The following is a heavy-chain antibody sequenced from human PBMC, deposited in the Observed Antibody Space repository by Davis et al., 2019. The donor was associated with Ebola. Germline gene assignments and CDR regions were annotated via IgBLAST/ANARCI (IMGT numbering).Heavy chain of an antibody. CDR2: IYYSGST. CDR1: GGSISSGGYY. Sequence: SETLPLTCTVSGGSISSGGYYWSWIRQHPGKGLEWIGYIYYSGSTYYNPSLKSRVTISVDTSKNQFSLKLSSVTAADTAVYYCARGVWFGEGNWFDPWGQGTLVTVSS. CDR3: ARGVWFGEGNWFDP. V-gene: IGHV4-31*03. J-gene: IGHJ5*02. D-gene: IGHD3-10*01.